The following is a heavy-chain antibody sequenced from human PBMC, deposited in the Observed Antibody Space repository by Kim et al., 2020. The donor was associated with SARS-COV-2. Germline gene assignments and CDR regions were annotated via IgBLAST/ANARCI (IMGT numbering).Heavy chain of an antibody. CDR2: ISSSSSYI. V-gene: IGHV3-21*04. Sequence: GGSLRLSCAASGFTFSSYSMNWVRQAPGKGLEWVSSISSSSSYIYYADSVKGRFTISRDNAKNSLYLQMNSLRAEDTAVYYCARDRIAAAGTNGMDVWGQGTTVTVSS. J-gene: IGHJ6*02. CDR3: ARDRIAAAGTNGMDV. CDR1: GFTFSSYS. D-gene: IGHD6-13*01.